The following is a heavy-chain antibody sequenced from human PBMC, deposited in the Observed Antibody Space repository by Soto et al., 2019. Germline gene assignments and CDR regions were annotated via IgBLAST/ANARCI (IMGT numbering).Heavy chain of an antibody. D-gene: IGHD2-15*01. CDR3: AREGRYCSGGSCLPYYYYGMDV. V-gene: IGHV1-46*01. J-gene: IGHJ6*02. CDR2: INPSGGST. Sequence: QVQLVQSGAEVKKPGASVKVSCKASGYTFTSYYMHWVRQAPGQGLEWMGIINPSGGSTSYAQKFQGRVTMTRDTSTSTVYMELSSLRSEDTAVYYCAREGRYCSGGSCLPYYYYGMDVWGQGTTVTVSS. CDR1: GYTFTSYY.